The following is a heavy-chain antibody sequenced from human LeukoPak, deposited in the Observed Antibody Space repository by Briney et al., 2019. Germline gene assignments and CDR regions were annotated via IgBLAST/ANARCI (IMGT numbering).Heavy chain of an antibody. CDR3: SAALYSGGWHYFDY. J-gene: IGHJ4*02. CDR1: GFTFSTFS. CDR2: MSYSGGST. D-gene: IGHD2-15*01. V-gene: IGHV3-21*01. Sequence: GGSLRLSCAASGFTFSTFSMNWVRQAPGKGLEWVSSMSYSGGSTYYADSVKGRFTISRDNAKSTLYLQMNSLRAEDTAVYYCSAALYSGGWHYFDYWGQGIVVSVSS.